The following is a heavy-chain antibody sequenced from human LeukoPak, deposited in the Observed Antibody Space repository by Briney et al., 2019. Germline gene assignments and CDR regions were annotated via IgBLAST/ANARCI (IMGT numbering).Heavy chain of an antibody. J-gene: IGHJ3*02. CDR2: IIPIFGTA. Sequence: ASVKVSCKASGGTFSSYAISWVRQAPGQGLEWMGGIIPIFGTANYAQKFQGRVTITADESTSTAYMELSSLRSEDTAVYYCARVRDGGHDAFDIWGQGTMVTVSS. D-gene: IGHD5-24*01. CDR3: ARVRDGGHDAFDI. CDR1: GGTFSSYA. V-gene: IGHV1-69*13.